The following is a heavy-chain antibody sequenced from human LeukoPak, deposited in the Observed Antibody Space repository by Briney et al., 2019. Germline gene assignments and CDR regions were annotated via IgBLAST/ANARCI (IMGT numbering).Heavy chain of an antibody. J-gene: IGHJ4*02. V-gene: IGHV1-18*01. Sequence: ASVKVSCKASGYTFTSYGISWVRQAPGQGLEWMGWISAYNGNTNYAQKFQGRVTITADESTSTAYMELSSLRSEDTAVYYCARDLSYYDSSGYYFDYWGQGTLVTVSS. D-gene: IGHD3-22*01. CDR3: ARDLSYYDSSGYYFDY. CDR1: GYTFTSYG. CDR2: ISAYNGNT.